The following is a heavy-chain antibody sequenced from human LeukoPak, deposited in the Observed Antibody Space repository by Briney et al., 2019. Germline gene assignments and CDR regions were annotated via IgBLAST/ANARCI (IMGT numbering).Heavy chain of an antibody. CDR1: GGSFSGYY. D-gene: IGHD2-2*01. CDR2: INDSGST. CDR3: ARLSGAVVVPAADDAFDI. J-gene: IGHJ3*02. Sequence: SETLSLTCAVYGGSFSGYYWSWIRQPPGKGLEWIGEINDSGSTNYNPSLKSRVTISVDTSKNQFSLKLSSVTAADTAVYYCARLSGAVVVPAADDAFDIWGQGTMVTVSS. V-gene: IGHV4-34*01.